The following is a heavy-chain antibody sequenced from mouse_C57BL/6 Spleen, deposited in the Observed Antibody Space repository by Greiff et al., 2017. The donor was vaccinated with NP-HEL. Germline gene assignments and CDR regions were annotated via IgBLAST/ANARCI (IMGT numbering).Heavy chain of an antibody. CDR1: GYTFTSYD. CDR2: IDPANGDT. Sequence: EVQLQQSGPELVKPGASVKLSCKASGYTFTSYDINWVKQRPEQGLEWIGWIDPANGDTEYDSKFQGKATITADTSSNTAYLQLSSLTSEDTAVYYCTKGFSWFAYWGQGTLVTVSA. CDR3: TKGFSWFAY. J-gene: IGHJ3*01. V-gene: IGHV14-4*01.